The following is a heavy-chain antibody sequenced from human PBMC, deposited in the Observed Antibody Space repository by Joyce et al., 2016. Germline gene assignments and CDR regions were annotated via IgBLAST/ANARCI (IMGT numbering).Heavy chain of an antibody. J-gene: IGHJ5*02. CDR1: GGSIRTSNW. Sequence: QVQLQESGPGLVRPSGTLSLTCAVSGGSIRTSNWWSWVRQSPGKGLEWIGEIFHTGSTNYNPALKSRLTISLDKSKNQFSLNLKSVTAADTAVYYCARGPHKWFDPWGRGILVTVSS. CDR2: IFHTGST. CDR3: ARGPHKWFDP. V-gene: IGHV4-4*02.